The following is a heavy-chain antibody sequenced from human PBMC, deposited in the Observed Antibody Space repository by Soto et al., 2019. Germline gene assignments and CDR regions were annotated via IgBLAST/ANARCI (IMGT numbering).Heavy chain of an antibody. Sequence: HPGGSLRLSCAASGFTFSSYGMHWVRQAPGKGLEWVAVISYDGSNKYYADSVKGRFTISRDNSKNTLYLQMNSLRAEDTAVYYCAKDQVPADSSGYTSRRWGYYYGMDVWGQGTTVTVSS. CDR3: AKDQVPADSSGYTSRRWGYYYGMDV. CDR1: GFTFSSYG. J-gene: IGHJ6*02. V-gene: IGHV3-30*18. CDR2: ISYDGSNK. D-gene: IGHD3-22*01.